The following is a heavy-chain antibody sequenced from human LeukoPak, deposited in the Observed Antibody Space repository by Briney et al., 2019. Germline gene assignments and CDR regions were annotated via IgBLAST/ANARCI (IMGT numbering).Heavy chain of an antibody. Sequence: SETLSLTCAVYGGSFSDYCWSWIRQPPGKGLEWIGEINHSGSTNYNPSLKSRVTISVDTSKNQFSLKLSSVTAADTAVYYCARAQLWCLFDPWGQGTLVTVSS. CDR1: GGSFSDYC. D-gene: IGHD5-18*01. CDR3: ARAQLWCLFDP. J-gene: IGHJ5*02. V-gene: IGHV4-34*01. CDR2: INHSGST.